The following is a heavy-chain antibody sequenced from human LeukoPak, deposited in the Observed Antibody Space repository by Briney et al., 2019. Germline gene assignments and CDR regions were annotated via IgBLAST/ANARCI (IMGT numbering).Heavy chain of an antibody. J-gene: IGHJ6*03. Sequence: GGSLRLSCAASGFTFSSYSMSWVRQAPGKGLEWVSGIDSGYSTYYANSVKGRFTISRDNSNNTLYLQMNSLRAEDTAVYYCAKLGGHPLHNYYVGVWGKGTTVAVSS. CDR1: GFTFSSYS. D-gene: IGHD3-16*01. V-gene: IGHV3-23*01. CDR3: AKLGGHPLHNYYVGV. CDR2: IDSGYST.